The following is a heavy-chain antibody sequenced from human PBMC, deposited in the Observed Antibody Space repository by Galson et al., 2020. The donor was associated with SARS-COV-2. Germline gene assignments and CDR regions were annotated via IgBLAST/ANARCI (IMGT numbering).Heavy chain of an antibody. D-gene: IGHD4-17*01. CDR2: IYYSGTT. V-gene: IGHV4-59*01. CDR3: ARVKRGLTTVNNMDV. CDR1: GGSISGYH. J-gene: IGHJ6*03. Sequence: SETLSLTCTVSGGSISGYHWSWVRQSPGKGLEWIGYIYYSGTTNYKPSLRSRVTMSVDMSKNQFSLRLSSVTAADTAVYYCARVKRGLTTVNNMDVWGKGTTVTVSS.